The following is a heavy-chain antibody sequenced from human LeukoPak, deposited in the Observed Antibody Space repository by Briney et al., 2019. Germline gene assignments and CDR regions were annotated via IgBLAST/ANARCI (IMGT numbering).Heavy chain of an antibody. Sequence: PSETLSLTCTVSDDSISSILYYWGWIRQSPGKGLEWIGSIYHSGSTYYNPSLKSRVTISVDTFKNQFSLKLHSVTAEDTALYYCARHSTRVGWSSPFDYWGQGSLVTVSS. CDR2: IYHSGST. CDR1: DDSISSILYY. V-gene: IGHV4-39*01. CDR3: ARHSTRVGWSSPFDY. D-gene: IGHD6-19*01. J-gene: IGHJ4*02.